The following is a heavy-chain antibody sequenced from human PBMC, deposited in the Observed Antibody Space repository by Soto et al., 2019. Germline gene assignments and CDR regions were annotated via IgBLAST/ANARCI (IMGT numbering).Heavy chain of an antibody. V-gene: IGHV1-2*04. CDR3: ARESGYYDSSGYYDY. Sequence: ASVKVSCKASGYTFTGYYMHWVRQAPGQGLEWMGWINPNSGGTNYAQKFQGWVTMTRDTSISTAYMELSRLRSDDTAVYYCARESGYYDSSGYYDYWGQGTLVTVS. J-gene: IGHJ4*02. CDR2: INPNSGGT. CDR1: GYTFTGYY. D-gene: IGHD3-22*01.